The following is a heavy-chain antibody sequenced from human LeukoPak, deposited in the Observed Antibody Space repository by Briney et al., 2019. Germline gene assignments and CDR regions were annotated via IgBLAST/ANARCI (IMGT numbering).Heavy chain of an antibody. CDR3: ATSVAGLRYFDY. D-gene: IGHD6-19*01. CDR2: ISSSGSTI. Sequence: PGGSLRLSRAASGFTFSDYYMSWIRQAPGKGLEWVSYISSSGSTIYYADSVKGRFTISRDNAKNSLYLQMNSLRAEDTAVYYCATSVAGLRYFDYWGQGTLVTVSS. J-gene: IGHJ4*02. V-gene: IGHV3-11*01. CDR1: GFTFSDYY.